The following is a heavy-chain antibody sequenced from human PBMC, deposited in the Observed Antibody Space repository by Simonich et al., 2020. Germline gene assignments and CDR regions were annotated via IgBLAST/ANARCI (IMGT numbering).Heavy chain of an antibody. D-gene: IGHD3-22*01. Sequence: GGGLVQPGGSLRLSCAASGFTFSSYAMSWVRQAPGKGLEWVSAISGSGGSTYYADSVKGRFTISRDNSKNTLYLQMNRLRAEDTAVYYCAKDLGERITNVVVVIDAFDIWGQGKMVTVSS. CDR2: ISGSGGST. CDR1: GFTFSSYA. V-gene: IGHV3-23*01. CDR3: AKDLGERITNVVVVIDAFDI. J-gene: IGHJ3*02.